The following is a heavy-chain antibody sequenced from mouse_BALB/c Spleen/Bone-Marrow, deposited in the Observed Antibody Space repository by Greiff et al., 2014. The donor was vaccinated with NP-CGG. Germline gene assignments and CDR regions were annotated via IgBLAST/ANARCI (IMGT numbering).Heavy chain of an antibody. CDR1: GFTFTDYY. J-gene: IGHJ1*01. Sequence: EVMLVESGGGLVQPGGSLRLSCATSGFTFTDYYMSWVRQPPGKALEWFGFIRNKASGYTTDYSASVKGRFTISRDNSQSILYLQMNTLRAEDSATYYCAREYGYFDVWGAGTTVTVSS. V-gene: IGHV7-3*02. CDR2: IRNKASGYTT. D-gene: IGHD1-1*02. CDR3: AREYGYFDV.